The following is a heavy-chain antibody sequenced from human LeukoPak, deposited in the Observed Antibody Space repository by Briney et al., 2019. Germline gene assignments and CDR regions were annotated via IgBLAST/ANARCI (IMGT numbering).Heavy chain of an antibody. V-gene: IGHV4-39*07. CDR1: GGSISSSSYY. J-gene: IGHJ4*02. Sequence: SETLSLTCTVSGGSISSSSYYWGWIRQPPGKGLEWIGEINHSGSTNYNPSLKSRVTISVDTSRNQFSLKLSSVTAADTAVYYCARLGSGTANGGWGQGTLVTVSS. CDR2: INHSGST. D-gene: IGHD1-26*01. CDR3: ARLGSGTANGG.